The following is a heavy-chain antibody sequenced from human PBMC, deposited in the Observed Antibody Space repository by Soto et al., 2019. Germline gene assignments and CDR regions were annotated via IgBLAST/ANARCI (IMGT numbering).Heavy chain of an antibody. CDR3: ARGPAVGSGSYYTFDY. D-gene: IGHD3-10*01. Sequence: QMQLVQSGAEVKKTGSSVKVSCKASGYTFTYRYLHWVRQAPGQALEWMGWITPFNGNTNYAQKFQDRVTITRDRSMSTAYMELSSLRSEDTAMYYCARGPAVGSGSYYTFDYWGQGTLVTVSS. CDR1: GYTFTYRY. J-gene: IGHJ4*02. V-gene: IGHV1-45*02. CDR2: ITPFNGNT.